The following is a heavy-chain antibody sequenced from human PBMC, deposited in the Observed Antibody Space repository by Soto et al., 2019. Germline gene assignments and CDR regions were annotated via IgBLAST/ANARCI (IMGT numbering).Heavy chain of an antibody. CDR2: INPNSGGT. D-gene: IGHD2-15*01. J-gene: IGHJ5*02. CDR1: GYTFTGYY. Sequence: ASVKVSCKASGYTFTGYYMHWVRQAPGQGLEWMGWINPNSGGTNYAQKFQGRVTMTRDTSISTAYMELSRLRSDDTAVYYCAREVDIAVVVAATERHNWFDPWGQGTLVTVS. CDR3: AREVDIAVVVAATERHNWFDP. V-gene: IGHV1-2*02.